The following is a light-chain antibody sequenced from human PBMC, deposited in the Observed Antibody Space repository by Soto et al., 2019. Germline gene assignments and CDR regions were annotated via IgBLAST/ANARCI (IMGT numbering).Light chain of an antibody. CDR2: EVT. CDR1: SSDVGTYDY. CDR3: GSFASGSTLYV. J-gene: IGLJ1*01. Sequence: QSVLTQPPSASGSPGQSVTISCTGTSSDVGTYDYVSWYQQHPGKAPKLMIYEVTKRPSGVPDRFSGSKSGNTASLTVSGLQSEDEADYHCGSFASGSTLYVFGTGTKVTVL. V-gene: IGLV2-8*01.